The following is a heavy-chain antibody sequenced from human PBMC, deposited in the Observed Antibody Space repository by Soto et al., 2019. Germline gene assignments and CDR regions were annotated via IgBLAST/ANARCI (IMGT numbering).Heavy chain of an antibody. CDR2: IWYDGSNK. CDR3: ARDTHLTAYDYYGMDV. J-gene: IGHJ6*02. D-gene: IGHD6-25*01. V-gene: IGHV3-33*01. Sequence: GGSLRLSCAASGFTFSSYGMHWVRQAPGKGLEWVAVIWYDGSNKYYADSVKGRFTISRDNSKNTLYLQMNSLRAEDTAVYYCARDTHLTAYDYYGMDVWGQGTTVTVSS. CDR1: GFTFSSYG.